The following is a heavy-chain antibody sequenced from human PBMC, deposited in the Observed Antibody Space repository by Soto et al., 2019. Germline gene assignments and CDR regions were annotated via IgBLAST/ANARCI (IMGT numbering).Heavy chain of an antibody. D-gene: IGHD1-7*01. Sequence: SETLSLTCAVSGGSFTSNNWWTRVRQPPGQGLEWIGEIYRTGSTNYNPSLKSRVTISLDKSESQFSLKVTSLNAADTAVYYCASRDPGTSVDYWGQGTLVTVSS. CDR3: ASRDPGTSVDY. J-gene: IGHJ4*02. CDR2: IYRTGST. V-gene: IGHV4-4*02. CDR1: GGSFTSNNW.